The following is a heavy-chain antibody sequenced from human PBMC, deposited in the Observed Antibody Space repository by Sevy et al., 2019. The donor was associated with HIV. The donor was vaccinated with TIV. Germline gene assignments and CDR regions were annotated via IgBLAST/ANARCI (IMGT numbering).Heavy chain of an antibody. J-gene: IGHJ4*02. CDR3: ARGVGGYCSSTSCHVDY. Sequence: SETLSLTCAVSGGSISSNNWWNWVRQTPGKGLEWIGEIYHSGSTNRNPSLKSRVTISVDKSKNQFSLKLSSVTAADTAVYYCARGVGGYCSSTSCHVDYWGPGTLVTVSS. D-gene: IGHD2-2*03. V-gene: IGHV4-4*02. CDR2: IYHSGST. CDR1: GGSISSNNW.